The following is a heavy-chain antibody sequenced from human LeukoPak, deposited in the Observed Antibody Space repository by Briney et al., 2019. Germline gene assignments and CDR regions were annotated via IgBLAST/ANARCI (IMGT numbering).Heavy chain of an antibody. Sequence: TGGSLRLSCAASGFTFSSYAMSWVRQAPGKGLEWVSAISGSGGSTYYADSVKGRFTISRDNSKNTLYLQMNSLRAEDTAVYYCAKDPVAVVANIGYWGQGTLVTVSS. D-gene: IGHD6-19*01. V-gene: IGHV3-23*01. CDR3: AKDPVAVVANIGY. CDR1: GFTFSSYA. CDR2: ISGSGGST. J-gene: IGHJ4*02.